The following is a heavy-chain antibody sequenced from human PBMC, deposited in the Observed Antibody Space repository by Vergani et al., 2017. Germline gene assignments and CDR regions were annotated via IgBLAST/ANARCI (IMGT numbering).Heavy chain of an antibody. Sequence: QVQLQESGPGLVKPSQTLSLTCTVSGGSLSSGGYYWSWIRQHPGKGLEWIGYIYYSGSTYYNPSLKSRVTISVDTSKTQFSLKLSSVTAADTAVYYCARVPAGGSGYFEREYYFDYWGQGTLVTVSS. CDR3: ARVPAGGSGYFEREYYFDY. CDR2: IYYSGST. J-gene: IGHJ4*02. CDR1: GGSLSSGGYY. V-gene: IGHV4-31*03. D-gene: IGHD3-22*01.